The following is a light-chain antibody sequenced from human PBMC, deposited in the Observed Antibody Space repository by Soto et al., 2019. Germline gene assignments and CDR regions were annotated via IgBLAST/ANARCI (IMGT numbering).Light chain of an antibody. V-gene: IGKV1-6*01. Sequence: IQMTQSPSSLSASVGDRVTITCRASQGVGNYLAWYQHKPGEAPKLLIFAASNLQSGVPSRFSGSGSVTDFTLAITGLQPEDFATYYCLQYYNFSWTFGQGTKVDIK. CDR2: AAS. CDR1: QGVGNY. J-gene: IGKJ1*01. CDR3: LQYYNFSWT.